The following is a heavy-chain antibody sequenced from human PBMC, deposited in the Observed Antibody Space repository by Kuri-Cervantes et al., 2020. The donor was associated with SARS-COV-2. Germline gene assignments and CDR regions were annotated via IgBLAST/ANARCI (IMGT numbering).Heavy chain of an antibody. CDR2: IWYDGNNK. CDR1: GFTFSSYG. J-gene: IGHJ4*02. D-gene: IGHD5-12*01. Sequence: GESLKISCAASGFTFSSYGMHWVRQAPGKGLEWVAVIWYDGNNKYYADSVKGRFTISRDNSKNTLYLQMNSLRAEDTAVYYCARDRGYGGLRYYFDYWGQGTLVTVSS. CDR3: ARDRGYGGLRYYFDY. V-gene: IGHV3-33*08.